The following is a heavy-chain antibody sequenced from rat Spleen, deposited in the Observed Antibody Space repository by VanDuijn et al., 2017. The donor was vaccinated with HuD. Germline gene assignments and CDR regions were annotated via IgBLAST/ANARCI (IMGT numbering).Heavy chain of an antibody. J-gene: IGHJ2*01. CDR1: GFSLTNFG. Sequence: QVQLKESGPDLVQPAQTLSLTCTVSGFSLTNFGVSWVRQPPGKGLEWMGVIWRNGNTDYNSALKSRLSINRDTSKSQVFLKMNSLTTDDTAIYYCTRGTIAAPDYWGQGVMVTVSS. CDR3: TRGTIAAPDY. V-gene: IGHV2-52*01. D-gene: IGHD1-2*01. CDR2: IWRNGNT.